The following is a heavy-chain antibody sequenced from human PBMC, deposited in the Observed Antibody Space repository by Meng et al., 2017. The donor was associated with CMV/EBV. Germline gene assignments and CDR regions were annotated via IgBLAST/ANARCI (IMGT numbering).Heavy chain of an antibody. CDR3: ATAYCSSTSCYP. Sequence: GESLKISCAASGFTVSSNYMGWVRQAPGKGLEWVSGIYSGGSTYYADSVKSRFTISRDNSKNTLYLQMNSLRAEDTAVYYCATAYCSSTSCYPWGHGTLVTVSS. V-gene: IGHV3-53*01. D-gene: IGHD2-2*01. J-gene: IGHJ5*02. CDR1: GFTVSSNY. CDR2: IYSGGST.